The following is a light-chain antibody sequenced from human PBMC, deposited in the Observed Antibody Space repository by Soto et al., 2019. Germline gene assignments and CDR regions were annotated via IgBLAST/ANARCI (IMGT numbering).Light chain of an antibody. J-gene: IGLJ3*02. CDR3: SSTAGNNNLV. CDR1: SSDVGGHNY. Sequence: QSALTQSHSASGSPGQSVTISCTGTSSDVGGHNYVSWYQHHPGKAPKLIIYEVSKRPSGVPDRFSGSKSANTASLTVSGLQAEDEAFYYCSSTAGNNNLVFGGGTKLTVL. V-gene: IGLV2-8*01. CDR2: EVS.